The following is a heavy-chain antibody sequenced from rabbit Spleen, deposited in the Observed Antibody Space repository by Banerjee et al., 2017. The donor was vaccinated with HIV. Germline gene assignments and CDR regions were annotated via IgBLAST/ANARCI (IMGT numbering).Heavy chain of an antibody. Sequence: QEQLVESGGGLVQPEGSLTLTCKASGFSFSNRYVMSWVRQSPGKGLEWIGCIGSNSDNTLYATWAKGRFTLSRTSSSTVDLKMTSLTAADTATYFCSIDLAGVIGWNFYLWGPGTLVTVS. CDR1: GFSFSNRYV. J-gene: IGHJ4*01. V-gene: IGHV1S45*01. CDR2: IGSNSDNT. D-gene: IGHD4-1*01. CDR3: SIDLAGVIGWNFYL.